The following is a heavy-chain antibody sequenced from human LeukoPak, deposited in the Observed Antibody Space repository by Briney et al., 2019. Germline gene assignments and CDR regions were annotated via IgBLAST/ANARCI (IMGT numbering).Heavy chain of an antibody. CDR1: GFTFSSYS. CDR2: ISSSSSTI. Sequence: PGGSLRLSGAGSGFTFSSYSMNWVRQAPGKGLEWVSYISSSSSTIYYADSVKGRFTISRDNAKNSLYLQMNSLRAEDTAVYYCARDIYCGGDCYNGMDVWGQGTTVTVSS. CDR3: ARDIYCGGDCYNGMDV. V-gene: IGHV3-48*01. J-gene: IGHJ6*02. D-gene: IGHD2-21*02.